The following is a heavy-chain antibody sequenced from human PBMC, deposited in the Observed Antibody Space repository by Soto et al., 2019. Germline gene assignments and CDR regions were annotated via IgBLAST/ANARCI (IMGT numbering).Heavy chain of an antibody. CDR3: ARDLSTMIVARRAFDI. V-gene: IGHV4-59*01. D-gene: IGHD3-22*01. J-gene: IGHJ3*02. Sequence: SETLSLTCTVSGGSISDYWWSWIRQPPGKGLEWIGYIYYSGSTNYNPSLKSRVTISVDTSKDQFSLKLSSVTAADTAVYYCARDLSTMIVARRAFDIWGQGTMVTVSS. CDR2: IYYSGST. CDR1: GGSISDYW.